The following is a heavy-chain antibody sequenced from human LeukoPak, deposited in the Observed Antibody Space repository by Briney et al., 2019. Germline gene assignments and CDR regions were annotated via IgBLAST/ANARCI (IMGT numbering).Heavy chain of an antibody. CDR2: IYSGGGT. Sequence: PGGSLRLSCAASGFTVSSKYMSWVRQAPGKGLEWVSVIYSGGGTDYADSVKGRFTISRDNSKDTLYLQMNSLRAEDTAVYYCARAVGVTAIHNAFDIWGQGTMVTVSS. D-gene: IGHD2-21*02. CDR3: ARAVGVTAIHNAFDI. V-gene: IGHV3-66*02. CDR1: GFTVSSKY. J-gene: IGHJ3*02.